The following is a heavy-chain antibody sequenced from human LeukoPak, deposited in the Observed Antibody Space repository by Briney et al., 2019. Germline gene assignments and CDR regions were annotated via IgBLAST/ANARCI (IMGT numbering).Heavy chain of an antibody. J-gene: IGHJ5*01. CDR3: ALAPNSNWFDF. CDR2: IHYSGSS. CDR1: GDSTSNFC. Sequence: PSETLSLTCTVSGDSTSNFCWNWIRQSPGKGLEWIGNIHYSGSSVYNPSLKSRVTISIDTSRRQFFLKLNSVTAADTAVYFCALAPNSNWFDFWGPGTLVTVSS. D-gene: IGHD2-8*01. V-gene: IGHV4-59*03.